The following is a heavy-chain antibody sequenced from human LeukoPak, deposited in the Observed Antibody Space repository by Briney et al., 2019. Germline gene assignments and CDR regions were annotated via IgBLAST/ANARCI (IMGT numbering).Heavy chain of an antibody. CDR2: INHSGST. CDR3: ARLRYFDWYFDY. V-gene: IGHV4-34*01. Sequence: SETLSLTCAVYGGSFSGYYWSWIRQPPGKGLEWIGEINHSGSTNYNPSLKSRVTISVDTSKNQFSLKLSSVTAADTAVYYCARLRYFDWYFDYWGQGTLVTVSS. D-gene: IGHD3-9*01. CDR1: GGSFSGYY. J-gene: IGHJ4*02.